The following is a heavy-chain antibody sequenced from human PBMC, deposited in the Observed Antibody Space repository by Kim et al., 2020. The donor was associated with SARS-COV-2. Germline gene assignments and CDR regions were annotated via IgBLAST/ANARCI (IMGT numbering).Heavy chain of an antibody. CDR1: GYTFTSYA. CDR3: ARTTRGTGENCGGDCYSFDY. D-gene: IGHD2-21*02. CDR2: INTNTGNP. Sequence: ASVKVSCKASGYTFTSYAMNWVRQAPGQGLEWMGWINTNTGNPTYAQGFTGRFVFSLDTSVSTAYLQISSLKAEDTAVYYCARTTRGTGENCGGDCYSFDYWGQGTLVTVSS. V-gene: IGHV7-4-1*02. J-gene: IGHJ4*02.